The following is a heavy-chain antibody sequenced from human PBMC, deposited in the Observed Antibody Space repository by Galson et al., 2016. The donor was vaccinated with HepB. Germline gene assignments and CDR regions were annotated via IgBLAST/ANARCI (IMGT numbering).Heavy chain of an antibody. CDR1: GASIRSSSFC. Sequence: TLSLTCTVSGASIRSSSFCWGWIRHHPGKGLEWIGYSYFSGSTYYNPSLKSRVTISLDTSDNQFSLKLTSVNAADTAVYHCAAVRTNMVPTVVDRWGQGILVTVSS. CDR2: SYFSGST. J-gene: IGHJ5*02. V-gene: IGHV4-31*03. CDR3: AAVRTNMVPTVVDR. D-gene: IGHD4/OR15-4a*01.